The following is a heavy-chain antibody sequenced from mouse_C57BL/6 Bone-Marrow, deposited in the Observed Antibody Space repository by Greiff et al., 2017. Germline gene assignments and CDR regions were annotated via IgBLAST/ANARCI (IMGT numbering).Heavy chain of an antibody. CDR1: GYSFTDYN. Sequence: VQLQQSGPELVKPGASVKISCKASGYSFTDYNMNWVKQSNGKSLEWIGVINPNYGTTSYNQKFKGKATLTVDQSSSTADMQLSGGTSEDSAVYYCAITTVEYFDYWGQGTTLTVSS. CDR3: AITTVEYFDY. V-gene: IGHV1-39*01. CDR2: INPNYGTT. D-gene: IGHD1-1*01. J-gene: IGHJ2*01.